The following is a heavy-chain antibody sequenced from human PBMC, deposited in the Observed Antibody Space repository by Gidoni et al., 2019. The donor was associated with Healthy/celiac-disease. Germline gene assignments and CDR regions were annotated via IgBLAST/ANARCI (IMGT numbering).Heavy chain of an antibody. J-gene: IGHJ4*02. D-gene: IGHD4-17*01. CDR2: IDPSGST. CDR3: ARSGSYGDYGVDY. Sequence: QLQLQESGSGLVKPSKTLSLTSAATGGSISSGGYYWSWIRQPPGKGLEWFGYIDPSGSTYSNPSLKSRVTISVDRSTTQFSLKLSSVTAADTAVYSCARSGSYGDYGVDYWGQGTLVTFSS. CDR1: GGSISSGGYY. V-gene: IGHV4-30-2*01.